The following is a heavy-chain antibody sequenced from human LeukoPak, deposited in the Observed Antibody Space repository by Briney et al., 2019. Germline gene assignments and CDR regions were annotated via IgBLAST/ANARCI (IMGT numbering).Heavy chain of an antibody. Sequence: GESLKISCKGSGYSFTSYWIGWVRQMPGKGLEWMGIIYPGDSDTRYSPSFQGQVTISADKSISTAYLQWSSLKASDTAMYYCARRGKIAAAGSDFQHWGQGTLVTVSS. CDR3: ARRGKIAAAGSDFQH. D-gene: IGHD6-13*01. V-gene: IGHV5-51*01. CDR2: IYPGDSDT. CDR1: GYSFTSYW. J-gene: IGHJ1*01.